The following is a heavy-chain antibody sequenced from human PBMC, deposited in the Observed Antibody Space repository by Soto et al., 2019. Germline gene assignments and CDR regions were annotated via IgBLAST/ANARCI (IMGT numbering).Heavy chain of an antibody. CDR1: GGSISSGCYY. Sequence: QVQLQESGPGLVKPSQTLSLTCTVSGGSISSGCYYWSWIRQHPGKGLEWIGYIYYSGSTYYNPSLKSRVTISVDTSKNQFSLKLSSVTAADTAVYYCARGGDYGDFLYFDYWGQGTLVTVSS. J-gene: IGHJ4*02. D-gene: IGHD4-17*01. V-gene: IGHV4-31*03. CDR2: IYYSGST. CDR3: ARGGDYGDFLYFDY.